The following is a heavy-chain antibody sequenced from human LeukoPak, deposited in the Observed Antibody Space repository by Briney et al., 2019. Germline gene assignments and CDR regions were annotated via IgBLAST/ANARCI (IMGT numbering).Heavy chain of an antibody. Sequence: PSETLSLTCTVSGGSISNNNCYWAWIRQPPGKGLECIGSIYCSGSPYYNPSLKSRVTISVDTSKNQFSLRLSSVTAADTAVYYCATWRTAKTGFDYWGQGTLVTVSS. V-gene: IGHV4-39*01. CDR3: ATWRTAKTGFDY. CDR1: GGSISNNNCY. J-gene: IGHJ4*02. CDR2: IYCSGSP. D-gene: IGHD1-1*01.